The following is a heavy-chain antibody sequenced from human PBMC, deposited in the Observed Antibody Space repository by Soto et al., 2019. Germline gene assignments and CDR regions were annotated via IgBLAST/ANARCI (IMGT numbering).Heavy chain of an antibody. Sequence: PSETLSLTCTFSCASITYGGYSCSWIRQTPVKGLEWIGYINHLETTFYNPSFESRLTLSIDRAKNQFSLNLNSMSAADRAVYFCARGGGSDSFDYWGQGILVTVSS. CDR1: CASITYGGYS. D-gene: IGHD1-26*01. V-gene: IGHV4-30-2*01. CDR3: ARGGGSDSFDY. CDR2: INHLETT. J-gene: IGHJ4*02.